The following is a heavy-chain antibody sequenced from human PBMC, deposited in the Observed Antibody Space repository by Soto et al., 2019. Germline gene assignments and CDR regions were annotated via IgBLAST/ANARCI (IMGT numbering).Heavy chain of an antibody. CDR2: IYATGTA. J-gene: IGHJ5*02. CDR3: VRDGTKTLRDWFDP. V-gene: IGHV4-4*07. D-gene: IGHD1-1*01. Sequence: QVQLQESGPGLVKPSETLSLTCTVSGASISGYYWSWIRKSAGKGLEWIGRIYATGTADYNPSLNSRVMMSVDTSKKQFYLRLRSVTAADTAVYYCVRDGTKTLRDWFDPWGQGISVTVSS. CDR1: GASISGYY.